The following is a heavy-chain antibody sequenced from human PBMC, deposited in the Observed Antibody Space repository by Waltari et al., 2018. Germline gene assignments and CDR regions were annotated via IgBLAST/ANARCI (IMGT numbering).Heavy chain of an antibody. CDR1: GGSISSSSYY. D-gene: IGHD2-21*02. V-gene: IGHV4-39*07. CDR3: ARGVHGGNSYYFDY. Sequence: QLQLQESGPGLVKPSETLSLTCTVSGGSISSSSYYWGWIRPPPGKGMEWMGSIYYSGTTYYNPSLKSRVTISVDTSKNQFSLKLSSVTAADTAVYYCARGVHGGNSYYFDYWGQGTLVTVSS. CDR2: IYYSGTT. J-gene: IGHJ4*02.